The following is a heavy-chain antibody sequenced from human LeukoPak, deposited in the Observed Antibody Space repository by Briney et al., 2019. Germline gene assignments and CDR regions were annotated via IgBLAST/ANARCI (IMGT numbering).Heavy chain of an antibody. CDR2: INHSGST. CDR3: ARGDDYGDYGRVS. J-gene: IGHJ5*02. CDR1: GFPVSSNY. Sequence: GSLRLSCAASGFPVSSNYMSWVRQPPGKGLEWIGEINHSGSTNYNPSLESRVTMSLDTSKNQVSLKLRSVTAADTALYYCARGDDYGDYGRVSWGQGTLVTVSS. V-gene: IGHV4-34*01. D-gene: IGHD4-17*01.